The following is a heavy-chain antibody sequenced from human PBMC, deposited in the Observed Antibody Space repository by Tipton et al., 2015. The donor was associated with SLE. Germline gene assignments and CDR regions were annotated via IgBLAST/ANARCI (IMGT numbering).Heavy chain of an antibody. J-gene: IGHJ4*02. D-gene: IGHD4-23*01. Sequence: TLSLTCAVYGGSFSGYYWGWIRQPPGKGLEWIGNIWHTGNIYYNPSLKSRVTLSLDMSNNQFSLRLSSVTAADTAVYFCARDLDGGNSGPFFDFWGQGTLVTVSS. CDR1: GGSFSGYY. V-gene: IGHV4-34*01. CDR2: IWHTGNI. CDR3: ARDLDGGNSGPFFDF.